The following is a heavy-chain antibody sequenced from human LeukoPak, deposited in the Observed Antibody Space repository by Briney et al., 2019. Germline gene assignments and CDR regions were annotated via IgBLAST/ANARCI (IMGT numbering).Heavy chain of an antibody. CDR2: IIPIFGTA. CDR3: ARGRGFVVVTAIWRGNYYGMDV. CDR1: GGTFSSYA. V-gene: IGHV1-69*01. Sequence: ASVTVSCKASGGTFSSYAISWVRQAPGQGLEWMGGIIPIFGTANYAQKFQGRVTITADESTSTAYMELSRLRSDDTAVYYCARGRGFVVVTAIWRGNYYGMDVWGQGTTVTVSS. D-gene: IGHD2-21*02. J-gene: IGHJ6*02.